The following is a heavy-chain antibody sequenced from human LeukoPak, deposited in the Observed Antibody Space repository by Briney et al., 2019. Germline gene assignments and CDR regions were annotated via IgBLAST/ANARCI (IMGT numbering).Heavy chain of an antibody. CDR2: IYKRGGST. CDR3: AKERLSGSYYVSTDYGMDV. V-gene: IGHV3-23*01. Sequence: GGSLRLSCAASGFTFSSYAMSWVRQAPGEGVELVSTIYKRGGSTYYADSVKGRFTISRDNSKNTLYLQMNSLRAEDTAVYYCAKERLSGSYYVSTDYGMDVWGQGTTVTVSS. CDR1: GFTFSSYA. J-gene: IGHJ6*02. D-gene: IGHD3-10*01.